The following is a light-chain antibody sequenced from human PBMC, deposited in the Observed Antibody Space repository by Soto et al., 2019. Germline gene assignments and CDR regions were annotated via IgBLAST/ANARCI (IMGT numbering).Light chain of an antibody. CDR3: QSFDVRLKVV. V-gene: IGLV1-40*01. Sequence: QLVLTQPPSVSGAPGQRVTFSCAGTSSNIGAGFDVHWYQHVPGAAPKVVIYGNTNRPSGVPDRFSASKSGTAASLTITGLQAEDEADYYCQSFDVRLKVVFGGGTKLTVL. J-gene: IGLJ3*02. CDR2: GNT. CDR1: SSNIGAGFD.